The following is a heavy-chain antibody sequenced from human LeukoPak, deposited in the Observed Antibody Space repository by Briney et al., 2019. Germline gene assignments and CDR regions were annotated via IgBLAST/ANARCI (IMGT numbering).Heavy chain of an antibody. D-gene: IGHD3-10*01. CDR1: GFTFSSYA. CDR2: ISYDGSNK. CDR3: ARDLSGSGSYYNWFDP. J-gene: IGHJ5*02. V-gene: IGHV3-30*04. Sequence: QTGGSLRLSCAASGFTFSSYAMHWVRQAPGKGLEWVAVISYDGSNKYYADSVKGRFTISRDNSKNTLYLQMNSLRAEDTAVYYCARDLSGSGSYYNWFDPWGRGTLVTVSS.